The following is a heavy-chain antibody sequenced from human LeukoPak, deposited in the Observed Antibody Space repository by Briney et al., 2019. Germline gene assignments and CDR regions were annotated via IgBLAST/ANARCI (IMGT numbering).Heavy chain of an antibody. V-gene: IGHV4-4*07. CDR2: IYTSGTF. CDR1: GGSISSSY. D-gene: IGHD4-11*01. CDR3: ARLSTVTTSFDY. J-gene: IGHJ4*02. Sequence: SETLSLTCSVSGGSISSSYWSWIRQPAGKGLEWIGRIYTSGTFNYNPSLKSRVTMSVDTSKNQFSLKLSSVTAADTAVYYCARLSTVTTSFDYWGQGTLVTVSS.